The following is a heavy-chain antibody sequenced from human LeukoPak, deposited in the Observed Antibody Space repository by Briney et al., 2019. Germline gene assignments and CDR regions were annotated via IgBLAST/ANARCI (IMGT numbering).Heavy chain of an antibody. CDR2: IYSGGST. CDR1: GFTVSSNY. J-gene: IGHJ4*02. V-gene: IGHV3-53*01. D-gene: IGHD5-24*01. Sequence: PGGSLRLSCAASGFTVSSNYMSWVRQAPGKGLEWVSVIYSGGSTYYADSVKGRFTISRDNSKNTLYLQMNSLRAEDTAVYYCAKDDAWLQYGNWGRGTLVTVSS. CDR3: AKDDAWLQYGN.